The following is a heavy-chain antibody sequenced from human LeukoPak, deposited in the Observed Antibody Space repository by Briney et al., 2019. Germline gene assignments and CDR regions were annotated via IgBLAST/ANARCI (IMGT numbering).Heavy chain of an antibody. D-gene: IGHD3-22*01. V-gene: IGHV5-51*01. CDR3: ARYDSSGYIDY. Sequence: GESLKISCKGSGYSFTSYWIGWVRQMPGKGLEWMGVINPGDSDTRYSPSFRGQVTFSADKSLSTAYLQRSSLQASDTAVYYCARYDSSGYIDYWGQGTLVTVSS. CDR2: INPGDSDT. J-gene: IGHJ4*02. CDR1: GYSFTSYW.